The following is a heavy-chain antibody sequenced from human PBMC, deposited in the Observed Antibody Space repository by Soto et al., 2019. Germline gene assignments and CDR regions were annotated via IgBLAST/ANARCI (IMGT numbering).Heavy chain of an antibody. CDR2: VYNDGSA. J-gene: IGHJ4*02. CDR3: ARLVYDSRLNYLYLDH. D-gene: IGHD3-22*01. V-gene: IGHV4-4*02. Sequence: SETLSLTCDVSGVSISSGNWWSWVRQPPGKGLEWIAEVYNDGSANYHPSLESRATISVDRSKNQFSLRLSSVTAADTGKYYCARLVYDSRLNYLYLDHWGQGTMVTVSS. CDR1: GVSISSGNW.